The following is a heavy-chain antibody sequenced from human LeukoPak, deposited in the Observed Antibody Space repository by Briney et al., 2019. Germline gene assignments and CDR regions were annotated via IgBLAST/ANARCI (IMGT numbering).Heavy chain of an antibody. CDR2: IYSRGNA. D-gene: IGHD3-10*01. CDR3: ARSDGYGLVGI. V-gene: IGHV4-39*07. Sequence: PSETLSLTCSVSGVSISSGSNYWGWIRQPPGKTLEWIGSIYSRGNAYYNPPLKSRFIILIDTAKNHFSLNLSSVTAADTAVYYCARSDGYGLVGIWGQGAMVTVSS. J-gene: IGHJ3*02. CDR1: GVSISSGSNY.